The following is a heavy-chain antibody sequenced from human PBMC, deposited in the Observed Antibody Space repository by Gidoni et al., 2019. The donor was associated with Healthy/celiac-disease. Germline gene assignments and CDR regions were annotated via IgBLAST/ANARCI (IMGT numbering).Heavy chain of an antibody. D-gene: IGHD2-2*02. CDR2: INPSGGST. CDR1: GYTFTSYY. J-gene: IGHJ5*02. Sequence: QVQLVQSGAEVKKPGASVKVSCKASGYTFTSYYMHWVRQAPGQGLEWMGIINPSGGSTSYAQKFQGRVTMTRDTSTSTVYMELSSLRSEDTAVYYCARVDRGYCSSTSCYTIGADWFDPWGQGTLVTVSS. V-gene: IGHV1-46*01. CDR3: ARVDRGYCSSTSCYTIGADWFDP.